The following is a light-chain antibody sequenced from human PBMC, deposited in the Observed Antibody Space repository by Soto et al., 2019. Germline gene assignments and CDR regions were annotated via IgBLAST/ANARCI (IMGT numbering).Light chain of an antibody. CDR1: PGISSW. V-gene: IGKV1-12*02. CDR3: QQANSLPST. CDR2: AAS. Sequence: DIQMSQSPCSVSASVGERVTITCRASPGISSWLAWYQQKPGKAPKLLIYAASSLQRGVPSRFSGSGSGTDFTLTISSLQPEGFATYYFQQANSLPSTVGHGTRLEIK. J-gene: IGKJ5*01.